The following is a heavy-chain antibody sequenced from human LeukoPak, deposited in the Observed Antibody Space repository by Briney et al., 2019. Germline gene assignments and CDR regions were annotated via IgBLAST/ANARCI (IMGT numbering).Heavy chain of an antibody. V-gene: IGHV1-69*05. D-gene: IGHD3-22*01. CDR1: GGTFSSYS. CDR3: RSRSYDYSCFFDY. J-gene: IGHJ4*02. CDR2: IIHTFGTA. Sequence: SVKVSCKASGGTFSSYSISWVLQDPGQGLQWMGRIIHTFGTANYAQKFQGRVTITTDESTITAYMELRSLRSADQAVYNCRSRSYDYSCFFDYWGQGTLVTVSS.